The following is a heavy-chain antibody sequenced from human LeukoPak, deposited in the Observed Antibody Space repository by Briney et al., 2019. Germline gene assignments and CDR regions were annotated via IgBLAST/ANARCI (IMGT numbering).Heavy chain of an antibody. V-gene: IGHV4-31*03. CDR2: IYYSGST. D-gene: IGHD2-21*02. CDR1: GXSISSGGYY. CDR3: ARDVGDCPDY. Sequence: SETLSLTCTVSGXSISSGGYYWSWIRQHPGKGLEWIGYIYYSGSTYYNPSLKSRVTISVDTSKNQFPLKLSSVTAADTAVYYCARDVGDCPDYWGQGTLVTVSS. J-gene: IGHJ4*02.